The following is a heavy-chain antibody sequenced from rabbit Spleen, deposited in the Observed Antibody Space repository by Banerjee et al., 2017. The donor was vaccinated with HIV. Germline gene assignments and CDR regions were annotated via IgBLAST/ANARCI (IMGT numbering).Heavy chain of an antibody. Sequence: QEQLVESGGGLVKPGASLTLTCTASGFSFSSSYYMCWVRQAPGKGLEWIACIGTGSSGSTAYASWAKGRLTISKTSSTTVTLQMTSLTVADTATYFCARDRARTTYYTDLLDLWGPGTLVTVS. CDR1: GFSFSSSYY. J-gene: IGHJ5*01. CDR3: ARDRARTTYYTDLLDL. D-gene: IGHD8-1*01. CDR2: IGTGSSGST. V-gene: IGHV1S45*01.